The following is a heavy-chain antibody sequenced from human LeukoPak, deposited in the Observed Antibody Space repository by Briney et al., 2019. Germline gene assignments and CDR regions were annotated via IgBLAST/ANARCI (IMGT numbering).Heavy chain of an antibody. J-gene: IGHJ4*02. V-gene: IGHV3-53*01. CDR1: GFTVSSNY. CDR2: IYSGGST. D-gene: IGHD4-23*01. Sequence: GGSLRLSCAASGFTVSSNYMSWVRQAPGKGLEWVPVIYSGGSTYYADSVKGRFTISRDNSKNTLYLQMNSLRAEDTAVYYCASAFYGGNPDAGYWGQGTLVTVSS. CDR3: ASAFYGGNPDAGY.